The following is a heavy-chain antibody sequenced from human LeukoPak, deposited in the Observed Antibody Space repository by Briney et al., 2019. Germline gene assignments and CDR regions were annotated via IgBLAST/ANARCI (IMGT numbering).Heavy chain of an antibody. D-gene: IGHD6-13*01. CDR2: IYYSGST. J-gene: IGHJ4*02. CDR1: GGSISSSSYY. Sequence: SETLSLTCTVSGGSISSSSYYWGWLRQPPGKGLEWIGSIYYSGSTYYNPSLKSRVTMSVDTSKNQFSLKLSSVTAADTAVYYRARDPWYSNEPASDYWGQGTLVTVSS. V-gene: IGHV4-39*07. CDR3: ARDPWYSNEPASDY.